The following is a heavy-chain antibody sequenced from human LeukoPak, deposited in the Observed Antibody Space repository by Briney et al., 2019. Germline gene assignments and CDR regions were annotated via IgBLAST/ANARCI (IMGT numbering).Heavy chain of an antibody. D-gene: IGHD5-18*01. Sequence: GRSLRLSCAASGFTFSSYGMHWVRQAPGKGLEWVAVISYDGSNKYYADSVKGRFTISRDNSKNTLYLQMNSLRAEDTAVYYCAKDGSCGFDYWGQGTLVTVSS. J-gene: IGHJ4*02. V-gene: IGHV3-30*18. CDR1: GFTFSSYG. CDR2: ISYDGSNK. CDR3: AKDGSCGFDY.